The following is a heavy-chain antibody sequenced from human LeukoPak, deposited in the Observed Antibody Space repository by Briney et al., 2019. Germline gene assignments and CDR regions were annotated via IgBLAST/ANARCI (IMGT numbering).Heavy chain of an antibody. V-gene: IGHV4-34*01. CDR1: GGSFSGYY. CDR3: ARRRYSNYATVYGMDV. CDR2: INHSGST. Sequence: SETLSLTCAVYGGSFSGYYWSWMRQPPGKGLEGIGEINHSGSTNYNPSLKRRVTISVDTSKNQFSLKLSSVTAADTAVYYCARRRYSNYATVYGMDVWGQGTTVTVSS. J-gene: IGHJ6*02. D-gene: IGHD4-11*01.